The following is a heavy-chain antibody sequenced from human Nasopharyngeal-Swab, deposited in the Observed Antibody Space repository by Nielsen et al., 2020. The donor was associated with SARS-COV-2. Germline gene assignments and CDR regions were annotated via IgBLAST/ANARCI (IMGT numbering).Heavy chain of an antibody. J-gene: IGHJ1*01. CDR3: ARPDYDASFQH. Sequence: GESLKISCAASGFTFSSSGMDWVRQAPGKGLEWVAVISYDGSNEYYGDSVKGRFTISKDNSKNTLYLQMNSLRVDDTAVYYCARPDYDASFQHWGQGTLVTVSS. CDR1: GFTFSSSG. D-gene: IGHD3-22*01. CDR2: ISYDGSNE. V-gene: IGHV3-30*03.